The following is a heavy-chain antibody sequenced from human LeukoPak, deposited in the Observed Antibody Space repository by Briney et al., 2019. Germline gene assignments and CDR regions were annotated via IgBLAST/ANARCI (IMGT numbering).Heavy chain of an antibody. CDR3: ARGVALGYFDWLGS. Sequence: ASVKVSCKASGYTFTGYYMHWVRQAPGQGLEWMGWSNPNSGGTNYAQNLQDRITMTTETSTSTACLEVRSLRSDDTAVYYCARGVALGYFDWLGSWGQGTLVTVSS. J-gene: IGHJ4*02. CDR2: SNPNSGGT. CDR1: GYTFTGYY. V-gene: IGHV1-2*02. D-gene: IGHD3-9*01.